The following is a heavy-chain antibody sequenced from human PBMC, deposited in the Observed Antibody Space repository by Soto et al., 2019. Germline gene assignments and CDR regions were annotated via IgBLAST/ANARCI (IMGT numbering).Heavy chain of an antibody. CDR1: GGSFSGYY. V-gene: IGHV4-34*01. Sequence: SETLSLTCAVYGGSFSGYYWSWIRQPPGKGLEWIGEINHSGSTNYNPSLKSRVTISVDTSKNQFSLKLSSVTAADTAVYYCAGAVWNFCSSTSCYPLYYYYGMDVWGQGTTVTVSS. CDR3: AGAVWNFCSSTSCYPLYYYYGMDV. CDR2: INHSGST. J-gene: IGHJ6*02. D-gene: IGHD2-2*01.